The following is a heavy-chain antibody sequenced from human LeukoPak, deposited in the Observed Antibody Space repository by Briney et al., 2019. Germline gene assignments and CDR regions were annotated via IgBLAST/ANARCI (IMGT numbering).Heavy chain of an antibody. CDR1: GFTVSSNY. J-gene: IGHJ4*02. V-gene: IGHV3-53*01. CDR2: IYSGGSI. CDR3: ARDIQTGVTDY. Sequence: GGSLRLSCAASGFTVSSNYMSWVRQAPGKGLEWVSVIYSGGSIYYADSVKGRFTISRDNAKNSLYLQMNSLRAEDTAVYYCARDIQTGVTDYWGQGTLVTVSS. D-gene: IGHD7-27*01.